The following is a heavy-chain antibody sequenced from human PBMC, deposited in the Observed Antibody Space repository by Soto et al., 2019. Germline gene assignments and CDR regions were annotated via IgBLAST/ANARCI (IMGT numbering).Heavy chain of an antibody. CDR2: ISSSSSTI. Sequence: GSLRLSCAASGFTFSSYSINWVRQAPGKGLECISYISSSSSTIYYADSVKGRFTISRDNAKNSLYLQMNSLRAEDTAVYYCARASPPIDYWGQGTLVTVSS. J-gene: IGHJ4*02. CDR3: ARASPPIDY. V-gene: IGHV3-48*01. CDR1: GFTFSSYS.